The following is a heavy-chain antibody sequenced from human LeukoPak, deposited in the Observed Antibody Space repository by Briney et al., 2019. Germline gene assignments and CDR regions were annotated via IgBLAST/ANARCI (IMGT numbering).Heavy chain of an antibody. CDR3: ARVWQPDYYMDV. D-gene: IGHD3-16*01. V-gene: IGHV1-46*01. J-gene: IGHJ6*03. CDR2: INPSGGST. CDR1: GYTFTSYG. Sequence: VASVKVSCKASGYTFTSYGISWVRQAPGQGLEWMGIINPSGGSTSYAQKFQGRVTMTRDMSTSTVYMELSSLRSEDTAVYYCARVWQPDYYMDVWGKGTTVTVSS.